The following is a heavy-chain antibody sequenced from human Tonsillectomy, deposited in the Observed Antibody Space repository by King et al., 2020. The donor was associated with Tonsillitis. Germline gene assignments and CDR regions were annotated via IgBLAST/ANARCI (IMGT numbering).Heavy chain of an antibody. CDR2: ISFDGANT. D-gene: IGHD6-25*01. V-gene: IGHV3-33*05. Sequence: VQLVESGGSVVQPGRSLRLSCEPSGFTFSSYGMHWVRQAPGQGLEWVATISFDGANTHHTDSVTGRFTISRDNSKNTMYLQMNSLRAEDTAVYYCARERLYSGGWGIDHWGQGTLVTVSS. CDR3: ARERLYSGGWGIDH. CDR1: GFTFSSYG. J-gene: IGHJ4*02.